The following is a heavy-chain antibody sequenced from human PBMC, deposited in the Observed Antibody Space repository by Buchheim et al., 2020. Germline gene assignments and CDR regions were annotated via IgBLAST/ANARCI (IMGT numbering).Heavy chain of an antibody. CDR3: ARVDGSGWLDSIY. J-gene: IGHJ4*02. Sequence: QVQLVESGGGVVQPGRSLRLSCAVSGFTFSSYALHWVRQAPGKGLEWVAVISHDGSNKYYADSVKGRFTISRDNSKNTLYLQMNSLRAEDTAVYYCARVDGSGWLDSIYWGQGTL. V-gene: IGHV3-30*04. D-gene: IGHD6-19*01. CDR2: ISHDGSNK. CDR1: GFTFSSYA.